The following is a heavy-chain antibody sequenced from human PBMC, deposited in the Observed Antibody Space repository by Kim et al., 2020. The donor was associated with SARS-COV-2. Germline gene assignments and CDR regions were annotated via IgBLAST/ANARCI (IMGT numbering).Heavy chain of an antibody. CDR1: GYIFSTYG. CDR3: ARGVYGDVSFDY. J-gene: IGHJ4*02. CDR2: ISARDGYA. D-gene: IGHD4-17*01. V-gene: IGHV1-18*04. Sequence: ASVKVSCKASGYIFSTYGFSWVRQAPGQGLELLGWISARDGYAHYAQKVQGRVTMTTDSSTNTAYMEHGSLRSDDTAMYYCARGVYGDVSFDYLGQGSLLTLSS.